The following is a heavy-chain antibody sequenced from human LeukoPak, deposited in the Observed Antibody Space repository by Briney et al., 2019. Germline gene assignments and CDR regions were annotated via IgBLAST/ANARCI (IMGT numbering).Heavy chain of an antibody. Sequence: GGTLRLSCAASGFTFSSCAMSWVRQAPGKGLEWVSGIISTGGSTYYADSVKGRFTISRDNSKSTLSLQMDSLRAEDTAVYYCAKGYSSGWRTYFDYWGQGTLVTVSS. V-gene: IGHV3-23*01. CDR3: AKGYSSGWRTYFDY. D-gene: IGHD6-19*01. CDR2: IISTGGST. J-gene: IGHJ4*02. CDR1: GFTFSSCA.